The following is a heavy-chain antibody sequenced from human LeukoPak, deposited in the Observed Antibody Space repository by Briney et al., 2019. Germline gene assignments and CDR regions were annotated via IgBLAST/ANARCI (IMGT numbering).Heavy chain of an antibody. CDR3: ARGGYCSSTSCTGELDY. D-gene: IGHD2-2*03. J-gene: IGHJ4*02. CDR2: INHSGST. V-gene: IGHV4-34*01. CDR1: GGSFSGYY. Sequence: PSETLSLTCAVYGGSFSGYYWSWVRQPPGKGLEWIGEINHSGSTNYNPSLKSRVTISVDTSKNQFSLKLSSVTAADTAVYYCARGGYCSSTSCTGELDYWGQGTLVTVPS.